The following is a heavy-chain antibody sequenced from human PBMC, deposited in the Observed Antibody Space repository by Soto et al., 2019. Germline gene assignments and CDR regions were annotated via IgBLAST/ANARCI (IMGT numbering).Heavy chain of an antibody. J-gene: IGHJ6*02. CDR1: GYTFTSYG. V-gene: IGHV1-18*04. CDR3: ARAGGYSGYGIPRGYYYGMDV. CDR2: ISAYNGNT. D-gene: IGHD5-12*01. Sequence: ASVKVSCKASGYTFTSYGISWVRQAPGQGLEWMGWISAYNGNTNYAQKLQGRVTMTTDTSTSTAYMELRSLRSDDTAVYYCARAGGYSGYGIPRGYYYGMDVWGQGTTVTVSS.